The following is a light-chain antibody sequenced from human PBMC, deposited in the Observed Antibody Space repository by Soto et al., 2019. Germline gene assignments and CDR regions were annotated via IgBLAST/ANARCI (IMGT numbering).Light chain of an antibody. V-gene: IGKV4-1*01. Sequence: DIVMTQAPYSLASSPRQSATINCKSRHTLLYTSNNKTYLAWYQQKPGQPPKLLIYWESVRDSGVNDRFSGSGSETDFTLTISNMQAEDVAVYYCKQYFDNSITFGQGTRLEIK. CDR1: HTLLYTSNNKTY. CDR3: KQYFDNSIT. CDR2: WES. J-gene: IGKJ5*01.